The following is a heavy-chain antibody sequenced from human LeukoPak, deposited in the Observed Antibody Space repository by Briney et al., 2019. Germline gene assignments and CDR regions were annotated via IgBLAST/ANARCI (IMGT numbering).Heavy chain of an antibody. CDR2: IYYSGST. D-gene: IGHD5-18*01. Sequence: SGTLSLTCAVSSGSIRDTNWWSWIRQPPGKGLEWIGYIYYSGSTNYNPSLKSRVTISVDTSKNQFSLKLSSVTAADTAVYYCARTDTPMAGDYYMDVWGKGTTVTVSS. J-gene: IGHJ6*03. CDR3: ARTDTPMAGDYYMDV. CDR1: SGSIRDTNW. V-gene: IGHV4-59*01.